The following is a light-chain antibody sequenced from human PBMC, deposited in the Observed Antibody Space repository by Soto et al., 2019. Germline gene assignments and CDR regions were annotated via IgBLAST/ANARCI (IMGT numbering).Light chain of an antibody. CDR2: DAS. J-gene: IGKJ5*01. CDR3: HQRSIWPIT. Sequence: EIVLTQSPATLSLSPGERATLSCRASQSVSSYLACYQQKPGQTPRLLIYDASNRATGIPARFTGSGSGTDFTLTISSLEPEDFAVYYCHQRSIWPITFGQGTRLEIK. V-gene: IGKV3-11*01. CDR1: QSVSSY.